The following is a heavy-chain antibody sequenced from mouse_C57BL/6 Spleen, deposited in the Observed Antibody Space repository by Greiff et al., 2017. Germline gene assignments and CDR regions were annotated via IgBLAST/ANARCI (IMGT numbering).Heavy chain of an antibody. CDR1: GFTFTDYY. D-gene: IGHD2-1*01. Sequence: EVKLVESGGGLVQPGGSLSLSCAASGFTFTDYYMSWVRQPPGKALEWLGFIRNKANGYTTEYSASVKGRFTISRDNSQSILYLQMNALRAEDSATYYCARYSIYYGYLDYWGPGTTLTVSS. CDR2: IRNKANGYTT. V-gene: IGHV7-3*01. J-gene: IGHJ2*01. CDR3: ARYSIYYGYLDY.